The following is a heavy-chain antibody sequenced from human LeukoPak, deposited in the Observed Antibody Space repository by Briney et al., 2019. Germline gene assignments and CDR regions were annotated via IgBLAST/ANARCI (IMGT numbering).Heavy chain of an antibody. D-gene: IGHD7-27*01. CDR1: RYTFSSSD. V-gene: IGHV1-8*01. Sequence: ASVTVSCTASRYTFSSSDINWVRQAAGQGFEWMGWMSPTSGNTGYAQNFQGRVTMTRDTSISTAYMELTSLRSEDTAVYYCVGGAPNWGFDFWGQGTLVIVSS. J-gene: IGHJ4*02. CDR2: MSPTSGNT. CDR3: VGGAPNWGFDF.